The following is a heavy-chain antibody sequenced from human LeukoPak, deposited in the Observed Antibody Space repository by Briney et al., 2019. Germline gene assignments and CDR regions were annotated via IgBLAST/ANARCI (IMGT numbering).Heavy chain of an antibody. J-gene: IGHJ3*02. V-gene: IGHV3-11*04. CDR2: MSGVGNTI. Sequence: PGGSLRLSCAASGFTFTDYYMSWIRQAPGKGLEWISYMSGVGNTIFYAESVKGRFTVSRDNAKNTLYLQMNSLRAEDTAVYYCAREGSAYCGGDCYSDAFDIWGQGTMVTVSS. CDR1: GFTFTDYY. CDR3: AREGSAYCGGDCYSDAFDI. D-gene: IGHD2-21*02.